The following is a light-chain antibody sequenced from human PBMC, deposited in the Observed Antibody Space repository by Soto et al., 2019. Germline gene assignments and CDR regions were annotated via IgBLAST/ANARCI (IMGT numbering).Light chain of an antibody. CDR2: GAS. J-gene: IGKJ4*01. CDR1: QNILSN. CDR3: QQRGT. V-gene: IGKV3-15*01. Sequence: EIVMRQSPVTLSVSPGEGVTLSCRASQNILSNLAWYQQKPGQAHWLLIYGASTRDTGIPASFSGSGSGTEFTLTISGLEPEDFAVYYCQQRGTFGGGTKVDIK.